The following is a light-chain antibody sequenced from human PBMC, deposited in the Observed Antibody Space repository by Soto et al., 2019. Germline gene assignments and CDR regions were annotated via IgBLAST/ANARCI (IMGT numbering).Light chain of an antibody. V-gene: IGKV3-15*01. CDR3: QQYDNWPLT. Sequence: EVVMTQSPATLSVSPGEGATLSCRASQSVRSNLAWYQKQPCQSHRLLIYGASTRATAVPARFSGSGSGTEFTLTISSLQSEDFAVYYCQQYDNWPLTFGGGTQVEIK. CDR2: GAS. CDR1: QSVRSN. J-gene: IGKJ4*01.